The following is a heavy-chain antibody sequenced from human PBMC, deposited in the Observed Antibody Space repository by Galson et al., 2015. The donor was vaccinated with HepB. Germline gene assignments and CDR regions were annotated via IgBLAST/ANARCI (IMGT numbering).Heavy chain of an antibody. J-gene: IGHJ3*02. V-gene: IGHV2-70*01. Sequence: PALVKPTQTLTLTCTFSGFSLSTSGVCVSWLRQPPGKALEWLALIDWDDDKYYSTSLKTRLTISKDTSKNQVVLTMTNMDPVDTATYYCARIRMVRGLPNAFDIWGQGTMVTVSS. CDR1: GFSLSTSGVC. D-gene: IGHD3-10*01. CDR3: ARIRMVRGLPNAFDI. CDR2: IDWDDDK.